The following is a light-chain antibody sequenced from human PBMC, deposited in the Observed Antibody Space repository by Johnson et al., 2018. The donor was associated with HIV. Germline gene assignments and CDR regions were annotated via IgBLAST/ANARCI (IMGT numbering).Light chain of an antibody. CDR3: GTWDSSLSAV. CDR2: DNN. V-gene: IGLV1-51*01. J-gene: IGLJ1*01. Sequence: QSVLTQPPSVSAAPGQKVTISCSGSSSNIGNNYVSWYQQLPGTAPKLLIYDNNKRPSGIPDRFSGSKSGTSATLGITGLQTGDEADYYCGTWDSSLSAVLGTGTKFTVL. CDR1: SSNIGNNY.